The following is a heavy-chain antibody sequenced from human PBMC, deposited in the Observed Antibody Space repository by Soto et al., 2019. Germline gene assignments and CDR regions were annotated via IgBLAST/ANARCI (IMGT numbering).Heavy chain of an antibody. J-gene: IGHJ5*02. CDR1: GGSISSGDYY. CDR3: ARVGWGSYVLDP. D-gene: IGHD1-26*01. CDR2: IYYSGST. Sequence: PSETLSLTCTVSGGSISSGDYYWSWIRQPPGKGLEWIGYIYYSGSTYYNPSLKSRATISVDTSKNQFSLKLSSVTAADTAVYYCARVGWGSYVLDPWGQGTLVTVSS. V-gene: IGHV4-30-4*01.